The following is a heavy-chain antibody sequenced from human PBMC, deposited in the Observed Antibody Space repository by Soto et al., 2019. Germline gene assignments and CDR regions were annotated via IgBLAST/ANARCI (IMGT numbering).Heavy chain of an antibody. J-gene: IGHJ4*02. CDR3: ARDVSPTY. Sequence: SETLSLPCIVSGDSISPYYWTWIRQPPGKGLEWIGHIYYSGSPNYNPSLKSRVTISVDTSKSQFSLKLSSVTAADTAVYYCARDVSPTYWGQGMLVTVSS. CDR2: IYYSGSP. V-gene: IGHV4-59*01. CDR1: GDSISPYY.